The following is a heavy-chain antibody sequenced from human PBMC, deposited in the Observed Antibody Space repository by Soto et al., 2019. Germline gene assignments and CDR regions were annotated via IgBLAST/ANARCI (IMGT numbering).Heavy chain of an antibody. Sequence: QVQLHESGPGLVKPSQTLSLTCTVSGGSISDDDYYWNWIRQSPGKGLEWIGHIYYNGNTYYNPSLKXRXTXSXXTSQNQFSLHLTSVIAADSALYFCARATTVTSSFFFYALDVWGQGTTVTVSS. V-gene: IGHV4-30-4*01. CDR1: GGSISDDDYY. CDR3: ARATTVTSSFFFYALDV. J-gene: IGHJ6*02. CDR2: IYYNGNT. D-gene: IGHD4-17*01.